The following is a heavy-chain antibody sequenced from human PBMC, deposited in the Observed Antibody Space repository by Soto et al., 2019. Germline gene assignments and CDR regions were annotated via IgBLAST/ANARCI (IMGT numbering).Heavy chain of an antibody. D-gene: IGHD3-10*01. J-gene: IGHJ4*02. CDR1: GYTFTSYA. V-gene: IGHV1-18*01. CDR2: ISAYNGNT. CDR3: ARLWFGESSDY. Sequence: ASVKVSCKASGYTFTSYAMHWVRQAPGQRLEWMGWISAYNGNTNYAQKLQGRVTMTTDTSTSTAYMELRSLRSDDTAVYYCARLWFGESSDYWGQGTLVTVSS.